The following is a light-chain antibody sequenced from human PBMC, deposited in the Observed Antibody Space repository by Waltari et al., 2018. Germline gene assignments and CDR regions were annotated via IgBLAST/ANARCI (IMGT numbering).Light chain of an antibody. V-gene: IGKV3-11*01. CDR3: HQRANWPWT. CDR1: QSVSSY. CDR2: NAT. J-gene: IGKJ1*01. Sequence: EIVLTQSPATLSLSPGERATLSCTASQSVSSYLAWYQQNPGQAPRLLIHNATNKATAIPARFSGRCSGTDFTLSISCLEPEDFAVYYGHQRANWPWTFGHGTKVEIK.